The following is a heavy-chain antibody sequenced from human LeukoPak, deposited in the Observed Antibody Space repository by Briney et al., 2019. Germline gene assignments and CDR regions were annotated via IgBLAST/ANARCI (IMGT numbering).Heavy chain of an antibody. J-gene: IGHJ5*02. CDR1: GYTFSSYG. CDR2: ISAYNGNT. V-gene: IGHV1-18*01. CDR3: ARDNEGIMATIIDP. D-gene: IGHD5-12*01. Sequence: ASVKVSCRASGYTFSSYGISWVRQAPGQGLEWMGWISAYNGNTNYAQKLQGRVTMTTDTSTSTAYMELRSLRSDDTAVYHCARDNEGIMATIIDPWGQGTLVTVSS.